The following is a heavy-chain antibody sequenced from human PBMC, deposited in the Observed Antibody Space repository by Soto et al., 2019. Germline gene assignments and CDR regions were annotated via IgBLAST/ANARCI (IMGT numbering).Heavy chain of an antibody. J-gene: IGHJ4*02. D-gene: IGHD4-17*01. CDR3: ADTYDYGDSDFDC. Sequence: EVQLVESGGGLVQPGGSLRLSCAASGFTFSDHYMDWVRQAPGKGLEWVGRTRNKANSYTTEYAASVKGRFTISRDDSKNSLYLQMNSLKTEDTAVYYCADTYDYGDSDFDCWGQGTLVTVSS. V-gene: IGHV3-72*01. CDR1: GFTFSDHY. CDR2: TRNKANSYTT.